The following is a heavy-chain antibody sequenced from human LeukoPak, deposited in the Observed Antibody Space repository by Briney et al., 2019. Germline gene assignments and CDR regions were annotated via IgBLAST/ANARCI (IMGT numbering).Heavy chain of an antibody. CDR2: INPNSGGT. V-gene: IGHV1-2*02. CDR3: ARDGRMYYDILTGRFDY. CDR1: GYTFTGYY. Sequence: ASVKVSCKASGYTFTGYYMHWVRQAPGQGLEWMGWINPNSGGTNYAQKFQGRVTMTRDTSISTAYMELSRLRSDDTAVYYCARDGRMYYDILTGRFDYWGRGTLVTVSS. J-gene: IGHJ4*02. D-gene: IGHD3-9*01.